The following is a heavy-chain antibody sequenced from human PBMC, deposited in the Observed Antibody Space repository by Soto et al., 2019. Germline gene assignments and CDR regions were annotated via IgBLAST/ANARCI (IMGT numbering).Heavy chain of an antibody. CDR2: ISGSGGST. V-gene: IGHV3-23*01. Sequence: VGPLRLSCAASGFTFSSYAMSWVRQAPGKGLEWVSAISGSGGSTYYADSVKGRFTISRDNSKNTLYLQMNSLRAEDTAVYYCAKVADVLLWLGYFDYWGQGTLVTVSS. J-gene: IGHJ4*02. CDR1: GFTFSSYA. D-gene: IGHD3-10*01. CDR3: AKVADVLLWLGYFDY.